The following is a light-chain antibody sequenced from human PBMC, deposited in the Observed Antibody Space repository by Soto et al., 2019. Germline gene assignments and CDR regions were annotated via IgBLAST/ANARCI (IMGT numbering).Light chain of an antibody. V-gene: IGLV2-23*01. CDR2: EGS. J-gene: IGLJ2*01. CDR3: CSYAGSSTVV. CDR1: SSDVGSYNL. Sequence: QSALTQPASVSGSPGQSITISCTGTSSDVGSYNLVSWYQQHPGKAPKLMIHEGSKRPSGVSNRVSGSKSGNTASLTISGLQAEDEADYYCCSYAGSSTVVFGGGTKLTVL.